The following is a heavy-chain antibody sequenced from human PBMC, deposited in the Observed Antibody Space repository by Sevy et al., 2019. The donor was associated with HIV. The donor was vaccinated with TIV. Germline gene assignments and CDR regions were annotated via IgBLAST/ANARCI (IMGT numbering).Heavy chain of an antibody. CDR1: GYTFTGYY. Sequence: ASVNVSCKASGYTFTGYYMHWVRQTPGQGLEWVGWINTLSGGTNYAQKFQGRATMTRDTSIITAYMEVTRLRSDDTAVFYCARGFSGYDLFPSGLDYWGQGTLVTVSS. CDR2: INTLSGGT. J-gene: IGHJ4*02. D-gene: IGHD5-12*01. V-gene: IGHV1-2*02. CDR3: ARGFSGYDLFPSGLDY.